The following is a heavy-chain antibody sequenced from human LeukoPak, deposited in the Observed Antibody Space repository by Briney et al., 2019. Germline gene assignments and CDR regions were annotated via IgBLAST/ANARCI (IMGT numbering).Heavy chain of an antibody. CDR3: AKEGTGWSIYDY. D-gene: IGHD6-19*01. V-gene: IGHV3-23*01. CDR2: ISGSGGST. Sequence: PGGTLRLSCAASGFTFSSYGMSCVRQAPGKGLEWVSAISGSGGSTYYADSVKGRFTISRDNSKNTLSLHINSLRAEDTAIYYCAKEGTGWSIYDYWGQGTLVTVSS. CDR1: GFTFSSYG. J-gene: IGHJ4*02.